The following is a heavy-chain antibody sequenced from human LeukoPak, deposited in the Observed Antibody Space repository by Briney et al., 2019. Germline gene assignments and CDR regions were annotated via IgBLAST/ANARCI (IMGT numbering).Heavy chain of an antibody. CDR2: INHSGST. Sequence: SETLSLTCAVCGGSFSGYYWSWIRQPPGKGLEWIGEINHSGSTNYNPTLKSRVTISVDTSKKQVSLKLNSVTAADTAVYYCASRPDGKPLDQWGQGTLVTVSS. D-gene: IGHD4-23*01. J-gene: IGHJ4*02. CDR3: ASRPDGKPLDQ. V-gene: IGHV4-34*01. CDR1: GGSFSGYY.